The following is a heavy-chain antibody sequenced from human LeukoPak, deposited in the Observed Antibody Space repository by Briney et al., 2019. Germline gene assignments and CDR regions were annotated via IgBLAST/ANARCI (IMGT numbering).Heavy chain of an antibody. CDR1: GFTISGTH. CDR3: AKDEVTSGGGLAS. J-gene: IGHJ5*01. CDR2: MYTGGTT. Sequence: GGSLRLSCAASGFTISGTHMSWVRQAPGKGLEWVSAMYTGGTTYYADSVTGRFTVSRDTSRNTLFLHMDSLRAEDTAVYYCAKDEVTSGGGLASWGQGTLVIVSS. D-gene: IGHD2-21*02. V-gene: IGHV3-53*01.